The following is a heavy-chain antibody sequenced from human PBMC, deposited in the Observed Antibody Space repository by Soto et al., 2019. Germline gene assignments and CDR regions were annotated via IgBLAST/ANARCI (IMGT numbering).Heavy chain of an antibody. J-gene: IGHJ1*01. CDR2: IKEDGSGK. Sequence: GGSLRLSCTASGFTFSSYLMSWVRQAPGKGLVWVANIKEDGSGKYYVDSVNGRFSISRDNARNSLYLQMNSLRVEDTAVYYCVRVGRLGGYWGQGALVTVSS. CDR1: GFTFSSYL. D-gene: IGHD3-16*01. CDR3: VRVGRLGGY. V-gene: IGHV3-7*03.